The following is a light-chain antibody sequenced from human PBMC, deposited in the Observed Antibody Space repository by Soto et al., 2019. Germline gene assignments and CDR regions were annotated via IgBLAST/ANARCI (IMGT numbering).Light chain of an antibody. CDR1: QTISSW. CDR3: QQYNAYPGT. Sequence: DIQMTQSPSTLSGPVGEIVTITCRASQTISSWLAWYQQKPGKAPKLLVYDASSLGSGVPSRFSGSGSGTEFTLTISSLQPDDFATYYRQQYNAYPGTCGQGTKVDIK. CDR2: DAS. J-gene: IGKJ1*01. V-gene: IGKV1-5*01.